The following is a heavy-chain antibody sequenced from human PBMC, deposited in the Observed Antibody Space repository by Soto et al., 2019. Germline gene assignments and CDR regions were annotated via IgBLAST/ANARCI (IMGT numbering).Heavy chain of an antibody. CDR3: AKDLLVCGDYYYGMDV. CDR2: ISWNSGSI. J-gene: IGHJ6*02. V-gene: IGHV3-9*01. Sequence: GGSLRLSCAASGFTFDDYAMHWVRQAPGKGMEWVSGISWNSGSIGYADSVKGRFTISRDNAKNSLYLQMNSLRAEDTALYYCAKDLLVCGDYYYGMDVWGQGTTVTV. D-gene: IGHD3-10*01. CDR1: GFTFDDYA.